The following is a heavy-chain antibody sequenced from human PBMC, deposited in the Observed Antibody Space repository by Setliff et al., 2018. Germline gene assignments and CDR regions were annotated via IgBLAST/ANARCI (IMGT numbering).Heavy chain of an antibody. D-gene: IGHD6-19*01. V-gene: IGHV4-39*07. Sequence: SETLSLTCSVSGGSISSGGYYWTWIRQSPGKGLEWIGEINHTGSTKCNPSLESRVTISVDKSTNQFSLKLNSVTAADTAVYYCVRTDYSDGRYSMDVWGKGTTVTVSS. CDR2: INHTGST. J-gene: IGHJ6*03. CDR1: GGSISSGGYY. CDR3: VRTDYSDGRYSMDV.